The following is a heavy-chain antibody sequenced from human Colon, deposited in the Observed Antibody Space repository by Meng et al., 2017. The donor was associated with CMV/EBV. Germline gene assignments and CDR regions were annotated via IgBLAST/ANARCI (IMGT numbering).Heavy chain of an antibody. V-gene: IGHV3-48*03. CDR2: INGVATRI. CDR1: GFTFHNYE. Sequence: GESLKISCVTSGFTFHNYEMNWVRQVPGRGLECVSFINGVATRIFYADSVKGRFTISRDNAKNSLYLQMNNLRAEDTGIYYCARDQGGNSVNYYHGLDVWGQGTTVTVSS. D-gene: IGHD4-23*01. CDR3: ARDQGGNSVNYYHGLDV. J-gene: IGHJ6*02.